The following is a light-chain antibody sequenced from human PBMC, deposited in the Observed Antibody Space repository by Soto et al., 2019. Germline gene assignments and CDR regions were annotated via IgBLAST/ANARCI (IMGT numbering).Light chain of an antibody. J-gene: IGKJ3*01. V-gene: IGKV3-20*01. CDR3: HHYGTSHFT. CDR1: QSVSSNY. Sequence: EIVLTQSPGTLSLSPGERATLSCRASQSVSSNYLAWYQQKPGQAPRVLIYGTSSRVTGIPDRFSGSGSGTDFTLTISRLEPEDFAVYYCHHYGTSHFTFGPGTKVDI. CDR2: GTS.